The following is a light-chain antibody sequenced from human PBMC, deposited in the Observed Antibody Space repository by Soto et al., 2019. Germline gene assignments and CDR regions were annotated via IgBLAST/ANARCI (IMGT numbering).Light chain of an antibody. CDR2: GAS. CDR3: QQYGSSPIT. CDR1: QSVSSSY. V-gene: IGKV3-20*01. J-gene: IGKJ5*01. Sequence: EIVLTQSPGTLSLSPGERATLSCRASQSVSSSYLAWYQQKPGQAPRLLIYGASSRATGIPDRFSGSGSGTAFTLTISRLEPEDFAVYYCQQYGSSPITFGQGRLLEVK.